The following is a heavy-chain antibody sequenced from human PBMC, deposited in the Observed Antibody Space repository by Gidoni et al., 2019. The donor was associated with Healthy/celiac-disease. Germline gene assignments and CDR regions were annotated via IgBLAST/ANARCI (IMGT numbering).Heavy chain of an antibody. D-gene: IGHD4-17*01. Sequence: EVQLVETGGGLIQHGGSLRLSCAASGFTVSSNYLSWVRQAPVKGRGWVSVIYSEGSTYYAASEKGRFTISRDNSKNTLYLQMNSLGAEDTAVYYCARTDYGGNSFYWGQGTLVTVSS. J-gene: IGHJ4*02. CDR1: GFTVSSNY. V-gene: IGHV3-53*02. CDR2: IYSEGST. CDR3: ARTDYGGNSFY.